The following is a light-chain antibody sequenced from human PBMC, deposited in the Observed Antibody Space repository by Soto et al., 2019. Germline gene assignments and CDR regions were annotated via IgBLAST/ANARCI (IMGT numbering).Light chain of an antibody. CDR3: SSYTSSGTLDVL. V-gene: IGLV2-14*03. CDR2: DVA. J-gene: IGLJ3*02. CDR1: SSDVGGYNH. Sequence: QSVLTQPASVSGSPGQSITISCTGTSSDVGGYNHVSWYQQHPGKAPKLMIYDVANRPSGISNRFSGSKPGNTASLTISGLQAEDEADYYCSSYTSSGTLDVLFGGGTKLTVL.